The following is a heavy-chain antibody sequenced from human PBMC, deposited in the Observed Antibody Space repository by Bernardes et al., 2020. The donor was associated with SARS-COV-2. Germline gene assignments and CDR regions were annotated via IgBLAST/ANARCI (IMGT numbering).Heavy chain of an antibody. J-gene: IGHJ4*02. Sequence: GGSLRLSCAASGFTFSSYSMNWVRQAPGKGLEWVSSISSSSSYIYYADSVKGRFTISRDNAKNSLYLQMNSLRAEDTAVYYCARGGAYGNPHFDYWGQGTLVTVSS. CDR1: GFTFSSYS. D-gene: IGHD1-1*01. CDR3: ARGGAYGNPHFDY. CDR2: ISSSSSYI. V-gene: IGHV3-21*01.